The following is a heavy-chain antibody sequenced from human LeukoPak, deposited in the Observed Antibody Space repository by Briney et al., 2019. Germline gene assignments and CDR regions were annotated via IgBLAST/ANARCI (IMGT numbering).Heavy chain of an antibody. CDR1: DRSFSDYY. Sequence: SETLSLTCAVYDRSFSDYYWSWIRQPPGKGLEWIGEINHSGSTNYNPSLKSRVTISVDTSKNQFSLKLSSVTAADTAVYYCATLQQLLSHWGQGTLVTVSS. CDR2: INHSGST. V-gene: IGHV4-34*01. J-gene: IGHJ4*02. CDR3: ATLQQLLSH. D-gene: IGHD6-13*01.